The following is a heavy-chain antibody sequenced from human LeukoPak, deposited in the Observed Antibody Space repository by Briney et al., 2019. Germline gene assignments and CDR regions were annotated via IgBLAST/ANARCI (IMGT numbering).Heavy chain of an antibody. J-gene: IGHJ4*02. CDR1: GCTFSDYH. CDR2: ISNGGDI. CDR3: AKDIEAAGLFFDY. Sequence: GGSLRLSCAASGCTFSDYHMAWIRQAPGKGLQWVSYISNGGDIYYADSVKGRFTISRDNAKNSLYLQMNSLRAEDTALYYCAKDIEAAGLFFDYWGQGTLVTVSS. V-gene: IGHV3-11*04. D-gene: IGHD6-13*01.